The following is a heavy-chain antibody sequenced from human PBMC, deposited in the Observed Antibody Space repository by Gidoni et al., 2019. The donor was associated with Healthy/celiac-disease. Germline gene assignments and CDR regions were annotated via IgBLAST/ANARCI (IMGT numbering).Heavy chain of an antibody. D-gene: IGHD6-6*01. V-gene: IGHV2-70*01. J-gene: IGHJ6*02. CDR3: ARTGIAARPNYYYYGMDV. CDR2: IDWDDDK. Sequence: QVTWRESGPALVKPTQTLTLTCTFSGFSLSTSGMCVSWIRQPPGQALEWLALIDWDDDKYYSTSLKTRLTISKDTSKNQVVLTMTNMDPVDTATYYCARTGIAARPNYYYYGMDVWGQGTTVTVSS. CDR1: GFSLSTSGMC.